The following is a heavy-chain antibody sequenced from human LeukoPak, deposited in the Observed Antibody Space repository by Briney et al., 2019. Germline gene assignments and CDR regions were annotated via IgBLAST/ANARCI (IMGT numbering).Heavy chain of an antibody. CDR1: GFTFSSYS. Sequence: GGSRRLSCAASGFTFSSYSMNWVRQAPGKGLEWVSVIYSGGSTYYADSVKGRFTISRDNSKNTLYLQMNSLRAEDTAVYYCASVLLPGDAFDIWGQGTMVTVSS. J-gene: IGHJ3*02. D-gene: IGHD2/OR15-2a*01. CDR2: IYSGGST. V-gene: IGHV3-66*01. CDR3: ASVLLPGDAFDI.